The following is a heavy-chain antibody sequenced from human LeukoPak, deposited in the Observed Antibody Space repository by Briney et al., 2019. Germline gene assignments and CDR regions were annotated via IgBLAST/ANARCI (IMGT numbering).Heavy chain of an antibody. CDR2: VSAGGGGT. V-gene: IGHV3-23*01. CDR1: GFTFSSYA. Sequence: GGSLRLSCAASGFTFSSYAMSWGRQAPGKGLEWVSLVSAGGGGTYYADSVKGRFTISRDNSKNSLYLQMNSLRAEDTAVYYCAAWLLLPRYPPRYDYWGQGNRLTVSS. CDR3: AAWLLLPRYPPRYDY. J-gene: IGHJ1*01. D-gene: IGHD3-3*01.